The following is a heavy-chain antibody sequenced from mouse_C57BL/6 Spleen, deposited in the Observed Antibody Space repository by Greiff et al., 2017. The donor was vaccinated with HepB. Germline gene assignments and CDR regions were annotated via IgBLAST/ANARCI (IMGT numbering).Heavy chain of an antibody. CDR1: GYTFTDYN. CDR2: INPNNGGT. V-gene: IGHV1-18*01. CDR3: ARSSYWFAY. D-gene: IGHD6-5*01. Sequence: EVKLVESGPELVKPGASVKIPCKASGYTFTDYNMDWVKQSHGKSLEWIGDINPNNGGTIYNQKFKGKATLTVDKSSSTAYMELRSLTSEDTAVYYCARSSYWFAYWGQGTLVTVSA. J-gene: IGHJ3*01.